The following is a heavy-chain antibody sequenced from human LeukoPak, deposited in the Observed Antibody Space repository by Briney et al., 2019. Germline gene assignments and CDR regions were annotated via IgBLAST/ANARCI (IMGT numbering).Heavy chain of an antibody. CDR1: GFTFSSYS. CDR2: ISSSSSYI. V-gene: IGHV3-21*01. Sequence: PGGSLRLSCAASGFTFSSYSMNWVRQAPRKGLEWVSSISSSSSYIYYADSVKGRFTISRDNAKNSLYLQMNSLRAEDTAVYYCARWKSLKGTFDYWGRGTLVTVSS. J-gene: IGHJ4*02. D-gene: IGHD1-7*01. CDR3: ARWKSLKGTFDY.